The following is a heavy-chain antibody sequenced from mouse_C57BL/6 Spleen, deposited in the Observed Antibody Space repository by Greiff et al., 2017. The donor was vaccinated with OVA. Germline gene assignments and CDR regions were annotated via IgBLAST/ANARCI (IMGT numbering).Heavy chain of an antibody. J-gene: IGHJ1*03. V-gene: IGHV1-22*01. Sequence: EVKLMESGPELVKPGASVKMSCKASGYTFTDYNMHWVKQSHGKSLEWIGYINPNNGGTSYNQKFKGKATLTVNKSSSTAYMELRSLTSEDSAVYYSARGNWDVRYFDVWGTGTTVTVSS. CDR3: ARGNWDVRYFDV. CDR2: INPNNGGT. D-gene: IGHD4-1*01. CDR1: GYTFTDYN.